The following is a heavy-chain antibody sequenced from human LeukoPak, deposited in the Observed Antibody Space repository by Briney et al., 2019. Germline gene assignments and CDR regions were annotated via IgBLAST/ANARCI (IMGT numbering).Heavy chain of an antibody. D-gene: IGHD2-2*01. V-gene: IGHV3-30*02. CDR3: AKTPSWAPDS. CDR1: GFTFSNYG. J-gene: IGHJ4*02. CDR2: IRNDGSHK. Sequence: GGSLRLSCAASGFTFSNYGMHWVRQAPGKGLEWVAFIRNDGSHKYYADSVKGRFTISRDNSKNTLYLQMNSLRAEDTAMYYCAKTPSWAPDSWGQGPLVPVSS.